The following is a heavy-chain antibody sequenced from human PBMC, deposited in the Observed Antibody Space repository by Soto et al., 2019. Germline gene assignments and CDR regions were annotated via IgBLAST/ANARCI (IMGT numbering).Heavy chain of an antibody. CDR2: IYYSGST. CDR1: GGSISSYY. Sequence: PSETLSLTCTVSGGSISSYYWSWIRQPPGKGLEWIGYIYYSGSTNYNPSLKSRVTISVDTSKNQFSLKLSSVTAADTAVYYCARSSMILPQNDAFDFWGQGTMVTVSS. V-gene: IGHV4-59*01. D-gene: IGHD3-16*01. J-gene: IGHJ3*01. CDR3: ARSSMILPQNDAFDF.